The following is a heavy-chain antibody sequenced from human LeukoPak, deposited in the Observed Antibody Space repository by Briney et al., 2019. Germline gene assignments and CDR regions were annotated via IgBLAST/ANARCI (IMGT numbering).Heavy chain of an antibody. CDR2: INPSGGST. Sequence: GASVKVSCKASGYTFTSYYMHWVRQAPGQGLEWMGIINPSGGSTSYAQKFQGRVTMTRDTSTSTVYMELSSLRSEDTAVYYCARATRDSITGTYRWFDPWGQGTLVTVSS. J-gene: IGHJ5*02. D-gene: IGHD1-7*01. CDR3: ARATRDSITGTYRWFDP. V-gene: IGHV1-46*01. CDR1: GYTFTSYY.